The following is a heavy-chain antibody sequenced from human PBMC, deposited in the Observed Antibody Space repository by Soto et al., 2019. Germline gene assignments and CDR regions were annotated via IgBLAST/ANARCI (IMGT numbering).Heavy chain of an antibody. CDR1: GYKFIDYW. CDR3: VRTSGGEYYDSRQYYHSY. CDR2: IYPGDFDV. J-gene: IGHJ4*02. V-gene: IGHV5-51*01. Sequence: GESLKISCKGSGYKFIDYWIGWVRQVPRKGLEWVGSIYPGDFDVKYRPSFQGQVTISADKSTTTAYLQWNSLQASDTAMYYCVRTSGGEYYDSRQYYHSYWGQGTLGTVS. D-gene: IGHD3-22*01.